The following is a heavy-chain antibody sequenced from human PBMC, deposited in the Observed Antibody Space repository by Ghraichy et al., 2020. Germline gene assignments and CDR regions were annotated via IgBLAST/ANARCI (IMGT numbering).Heavy chain of an antibody. Sequence: GESLNISCAASGFTFRTSWMAWVRQAPGKGLEWVASINTDGSGKYYVDSVKGRFTLSRDNAEKSLYLQMNSLRAEDTAVYYCGDFDVTWGQGTLVTVSS. CDR2: INTDGSGK. CDR1: GFTFRTSW. J-gene: IGHJ5*02. V-gene: IGHV3-7*02. CDR3: GDFDVT. D-gene: IGHD3-3*01.